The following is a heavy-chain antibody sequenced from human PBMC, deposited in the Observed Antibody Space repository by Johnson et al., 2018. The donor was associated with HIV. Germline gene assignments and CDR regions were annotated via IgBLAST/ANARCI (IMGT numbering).Heavy chain of an antibody. D-gene: IGHD3-16*01. Sequence: QVQLMESGGGVVQPGGSLRLSCAASGFTFSSYGMHWVRQAPGKGLEWVAFIRYDGSNKYYADSVKGRFTISRDNSKNTLYLQMNSRRAEDTAVYYCVSVRVGAFDIWGQGAMVTVSS. CDR1: GFTFSSYG. J-gene: IGHJ3*02. V-gene: IGHV3-30*02. CDR3: VSVRVGAFDI. CDR2: IRYDGSNK.